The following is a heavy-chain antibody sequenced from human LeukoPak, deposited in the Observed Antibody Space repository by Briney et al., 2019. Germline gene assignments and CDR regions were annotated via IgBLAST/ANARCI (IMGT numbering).Heavy chain of an antibody. J-gene: IGHJ4*02. V-gene: IGHV4-59*08. CDR1: GGSISSYY. CDR3: ARRVVSSNREYDY. CDR2: IYYSGST. Sequence: SETLSLTCTVSGGSISSYYWSWIRQPPGKGLEWIGYIYYSGSTNYNPSLKSRVTISVDTSKNQFSLKLSSVTAADTAVYYCARRVVSSNREYDYWGQGTLVTVSS. D-gene: IGHD6-13*01.